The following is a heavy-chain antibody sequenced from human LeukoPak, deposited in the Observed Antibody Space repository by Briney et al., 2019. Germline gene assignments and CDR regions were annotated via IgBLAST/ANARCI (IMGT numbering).Heavy chain of an antibody. V-gene: IGHV3-48*01. J-gene: IGHJ4*02. CDR3: ARDMGVATTSRLDY. Sequence: GGSLRPSCSASGFTFSSYSMNWVRQAPGKGLEWVSYISSSSSTIYYADSVKGRFTISRDNAKNSLYLQMNSLRAEDTAVYYCARDMGVATTSRLDYWGQGTLVTVSS. CDR1: GFTFSSYS. D-gene: IGHD5-12*01. CDR2: ISSSSSTI.